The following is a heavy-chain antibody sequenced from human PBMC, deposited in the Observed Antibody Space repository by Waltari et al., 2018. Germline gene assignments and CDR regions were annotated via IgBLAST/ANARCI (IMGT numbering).Heavy chain of an antibody. V-gene: IGHV3-21*01. CDR1: GFTFSSYS. D-gene: IGHD1-1*01. J-gene: IGHJ4*02. Sequence: EVQLVESGGGLVKPGGSLRLSCAASGFTFSSYSMHWVPQAPGKGLEWVSSISSSSSYIYYADSVKGRFTISRDNAKNSLYLQMNSLRAEDTAVYYCAREGRWNDVSGYWGQGTLVTVSS. CDR3: AREGRWNDVSGY. CDR2: ISSSSSYI.